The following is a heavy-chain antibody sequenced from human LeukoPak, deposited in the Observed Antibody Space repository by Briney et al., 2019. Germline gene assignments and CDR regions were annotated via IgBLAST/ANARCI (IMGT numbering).Heavy chain of an antibody. CDR3: AKNSGDYPLDY. D-gene: IGHD1-26*01. V-gene: IGHV4-39*01. CDR1: GGSISSSSYY. Sequence: SETLSLTCTVSGGSISSSSYYWGWIRQPPGKGLEWIGSIHCSGITYYNPSLKSRVTISVYTSKNQLSLKLSSVTAADTAVYYCAKNSGDYPLDYWGQGTLVTVSS. J-gene: IGHJ4*02. CDR2: IHCSGIT.